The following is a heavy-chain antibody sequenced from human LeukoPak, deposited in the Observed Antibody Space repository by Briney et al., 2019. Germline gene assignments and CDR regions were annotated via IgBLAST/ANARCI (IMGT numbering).Heavy chain of an antibody. J-gene: IGHJ6*02. CDR1: GFTFSSYG. V-gene: IGHV3-30*18. CDR2: ISYDGSNK. CDR3: AKDEPAHGYYYYYGMDV. Sequence: GGSLRLSCAASGFTFSSYGMHWVRQAPGKGLEWVALISYDGSNKYYADSVKGRFTISRDNSKNTLYLQMNSLRAEDTAVYYCAKDEPAHGYYYYYGMDVWGQGTTVTVSS.